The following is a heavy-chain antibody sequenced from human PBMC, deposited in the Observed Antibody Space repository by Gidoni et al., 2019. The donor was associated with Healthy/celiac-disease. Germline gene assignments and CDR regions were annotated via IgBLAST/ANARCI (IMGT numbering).Heavy chain of an antibody. J-gene: IGHJ6*02. CDR1: GFTFDDHA. CDR3: AKDRGGGVYYYYGMDV. Sequence: EVQLVESGGGLVQPGRSLRLSCAASGFTFDDHAMHWVRQAPGKGLEWVSGISWNSGSIGYADSVKGRFTISRDNAKNSLYLQMNSLRAEDTALYYCAKDRGGGVYYYYGMDVWGQGTTVTVSS. CDR2: ISWNSGSI. V-gene: IGHV3-9*01. D-gene: IGHD2-15*01.